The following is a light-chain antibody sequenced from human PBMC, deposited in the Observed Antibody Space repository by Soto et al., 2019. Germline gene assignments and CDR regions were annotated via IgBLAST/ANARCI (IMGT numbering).Light chain of an antibody. Sequence: QAVVTQPASVSGSPGQSITISCTGTSSDVGGYNYVSWYQQYPGKAPKLMIYDVSNRPSGVSNRFTGSKSGNTASLTISGLQAEDEGDYYCSSYTSSSTPGVLFGGGTKLTVL. V-gene: IGLV2-14*01. CDR2: DVS. CDR3: SSYTSSSTPGVL. CDR1: SSDVGGYNY. J-gene: IGLJ2*01.